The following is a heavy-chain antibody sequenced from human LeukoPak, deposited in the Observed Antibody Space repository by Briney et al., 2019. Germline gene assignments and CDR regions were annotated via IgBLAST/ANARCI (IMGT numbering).Heavy chain of an antibody. Sequence: GGSLRLSCAASGFAFSSYTMNWVRQAPGKGLEWVSSISSSSSFIFYADSVKGRFTISRDNAKNSLYLQMNSLRAEDTAVYYCARVRELYRDYWGQGTLVTVSS. V-gene: IGHV3-21*01. D-gene: IGHD1-26*01. J-gene: IGHJ4*02. CDR2: ISSSSSFI. CDR3: ARVRELYRDY. CDR1: GFAFSSYT.